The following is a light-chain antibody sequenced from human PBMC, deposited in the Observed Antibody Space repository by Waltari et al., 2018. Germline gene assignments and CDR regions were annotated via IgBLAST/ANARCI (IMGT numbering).Light chain of an antibody. V-gene: IGLV3-25*03. J-gene: IGLJ1*01. CDR1: ALPNQY. Sequence: SFELTQPPSVSVSPGQTARITCSGHALPNQYVYWYQQKPGQAPVLMIFKDTERPSGSPERFSGSSSGTTVTLTISEVQAEDEADYYCQSADSNGTYVFGSGTKVTVL. CDR2: KDT. CDR3: QSADSNGTYV.